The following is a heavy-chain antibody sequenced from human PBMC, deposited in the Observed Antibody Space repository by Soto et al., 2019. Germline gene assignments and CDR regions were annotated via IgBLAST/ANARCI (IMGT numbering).Heavy chain of an antibody. Sequence: EVQLVESGGGLVQPGGSLRLSCAASGFTFSSYWMHWVRQAPGKGLVWVSRINSDGSSTSYADSVKGRFTISRDNAKNTLYLQMNSLRAEDTAVYYCARDQADYGDYETDYWYFDLWGRGTLVTVSS. V-gene: IGHV3-74*01. CDR1: GFTFSSYW. J-gene: IGHJ2*01. D-gene: IGHD4-17*01. CDR3: ARDQADYGDYETDYWYFDL. CDR2: INSDGSST.